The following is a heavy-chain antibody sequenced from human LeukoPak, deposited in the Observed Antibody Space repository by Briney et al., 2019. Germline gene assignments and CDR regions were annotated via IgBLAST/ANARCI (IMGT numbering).Heavy chain of an antibody. Sequence: ASVKVSCKASGYTFTRYYMHWVRQAPGQGLEWMGWINPNSGGTNYAQKFQGRVTMTRDTSISTAYMELSRLRSDDTAVYYCASLNSYSSSSYLDYWGQGTLVTVSS. CDR1: GYTFTRYY. V-gene: IGHV1-2*02. D-gene: IGHD6-6*01. CDR2: INPNSGGT. J-gene: IGHJ4*02. CDR3: ASLNSYSSSSYLDY.